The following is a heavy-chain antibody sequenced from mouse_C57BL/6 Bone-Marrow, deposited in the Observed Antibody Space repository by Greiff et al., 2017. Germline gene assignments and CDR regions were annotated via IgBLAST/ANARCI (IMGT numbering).Heavy chain of an antibody. V-gene: IGHV1-15*01. CDR1: GYTFTDYE. Sequence: QVQLKQSGAELVRPGASVTLSCKASGYTFTDYEMHWVKQTPVHGLEWIGAIDPETGGTAYNQKFKGKAILTADKSSSTAYMELRSLTSEDSAVYYCTRDYGLWGQGTLVTVSA. D-gene: IGHD1-1*01. J-gene: IGHJ3*01. CDR2: IDPETGGT. CDR3: TRDYGL.